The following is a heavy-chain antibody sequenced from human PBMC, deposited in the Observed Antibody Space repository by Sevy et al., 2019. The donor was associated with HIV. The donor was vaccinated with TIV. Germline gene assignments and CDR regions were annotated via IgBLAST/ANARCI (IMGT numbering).Heavy chain of an antibody. J-gene: IGHJ4*02. V-gene: IGHV1-18*01. D-gene: IGHD1-26*01. CDR1: GYTFTSYG. CDR3: ARDLGGYSGNSIDY. CDR2: ISAYNGNT. Sequence: ASVKVSCKASGYTFTSYGISWVRQAPGQGLEWMGWISAYNGNTNYAQKLQGRVTMTTDTSTSTAYVELRSLRSDDTAIYYCARDLGGYSGNSIDYGGQGTRVTVSS.